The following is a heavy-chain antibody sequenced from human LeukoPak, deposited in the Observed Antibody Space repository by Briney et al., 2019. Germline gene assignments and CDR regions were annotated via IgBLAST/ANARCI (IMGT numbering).Heavy chain of an antibody. CDR2: ISLIGGST. CDR1: GFTFSSYA. CDR3: AKDRYCSSTTCSRYFDY. V-gene: IGHV3-23*01. J-gene: IGHJ4*02. Sequence: AGGSLRLSCAVSGFTFSSYAMSWVRQAPGKGLEWVSAISLIGGSTHYADSVKGRFTISRDNSMNTLYLQMNSLSAEDTAVYYCAKDRYCSSTTCSRYFDYWGQGTLVTVSS. D-gene: IGHD2-2*01.